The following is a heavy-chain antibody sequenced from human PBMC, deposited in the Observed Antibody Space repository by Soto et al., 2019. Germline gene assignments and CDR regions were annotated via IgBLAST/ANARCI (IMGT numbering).Heavy chain of an antibody. D-gene: IGHD6-13*01. CDR2: IYTSGST. CDR3: ARAGMVAAAGQIDY. V-gene: IGHV4-4*07. Sequence: QVQLQESGPGLVKPSETLSLTCTVSGGSISSYYWSWIRQPAGKGLEWIGRIYTSGSTNYNPSLKSRVTLSVDTSKNQFSLKLSSVTAADTAVYYCARAGMVAAAGQIDYWGQGTLVTVSS. CDR1: GGSISSYY. J-gene: IGHJ4*02.